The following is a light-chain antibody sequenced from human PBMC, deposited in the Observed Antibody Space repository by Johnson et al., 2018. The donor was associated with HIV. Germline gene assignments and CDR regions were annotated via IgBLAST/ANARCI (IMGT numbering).Light chain of an antibody. V-gene: IGLV1-51*01. CDR3: GTWDSSLRSGF. CDR1: SSNIGNNY. J-gene: IGLJ1*01. Sequence: QSVLTQPPSVSAAPGQKVTISCSGSSSNIGNNYVSWYQQLPGTAPKLLIYDNNKRPSGTPDRFSVSKSGTSATLGITGLQTGDEADDYCGTWDSSLRSGFFGTGTKVTVL. CDR2: DNN.